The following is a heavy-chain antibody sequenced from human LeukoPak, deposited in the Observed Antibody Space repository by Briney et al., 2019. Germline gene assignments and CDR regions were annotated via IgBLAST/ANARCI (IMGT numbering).Heavy chain of an antibody. CDR2: IYTSGST. CDR1: GGSISSGSYY. D-gene: IGHD3/OR15-3a*01. J-gene: IGHJ5*02. CDR3: ARDWVRTGDNWFDP. Sequence: SQTLSLTCTVSGGSISSGSYYWSWIRQPAGKGLEWIGRIYTSGSTNYNPSLKSRVTTSVDTSKNQFSLKLSSVTAADTAVYYCARDWVRTGDNWFDPWGQGTLVTVSS. V-gene: IGHV4-61*02.